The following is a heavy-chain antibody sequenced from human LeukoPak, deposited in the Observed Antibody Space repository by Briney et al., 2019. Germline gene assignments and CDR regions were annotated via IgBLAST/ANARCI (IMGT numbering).Heavy chain of an antibody. V-gene: IGHV1-58*01. CDR1: GFTFTSPA. J-gene: IGHJ4*02. CDR3: AASYFDWLKPDY. D-gene: IGHD3-9*01. Sequence: SVKVSCKASGFTFTSPAVQWVRQARGQRLEWIGWIVVGSGNTNYAQKFQERVTITRDMSTSTAYMELSSLRSEDTAVYYCAASYFDWLKPDYWGQGTLVTVSS. CDR2: IVVGSGNT.